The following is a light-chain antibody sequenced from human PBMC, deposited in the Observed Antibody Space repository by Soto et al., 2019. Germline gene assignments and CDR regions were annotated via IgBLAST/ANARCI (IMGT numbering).Light chain of an antibody. CDR3: SSSAGTSTV. CDR1: SSDVGYYNL. V-gene: IGLV2-23*02. Sequence: QSALTQPASVSGSPGQSITISCTGTSSDVGYYNLVSWFQHHPGKAPKLIIYEVNKRPSGVSNRFSGSKSGNTASLTISGLQAEDEADYYCSSSAGTSTVFGGGTKLTVL. J-gene: IGLJ3*02. CDR2: EVN.